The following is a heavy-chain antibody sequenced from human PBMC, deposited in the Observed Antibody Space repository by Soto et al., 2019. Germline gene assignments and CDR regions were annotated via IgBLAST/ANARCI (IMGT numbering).Heavy chain of an antibody. Sequence: TGGSLRLSCAASGFTFSSYAMHWVRQAPGKGLEYVSAISSNGGSTYYADSVKGRFTISRDNSKNALYLQMGSLRAEDMAVYYCARGSGSYQGGYFDYWGQGTLVTVSS. CDR2: ISSNGGST. CDR1: GFTFSSYA. CDR3: ARGSGSYQGGYFDY. J-gene: IGHJ4*02. V-gene: IGHV3-64*02. D-gene: IGHD1-26*01.